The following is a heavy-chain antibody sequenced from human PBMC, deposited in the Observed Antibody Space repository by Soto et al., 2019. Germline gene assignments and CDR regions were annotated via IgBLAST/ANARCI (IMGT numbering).Heavy chain of an antibody. V-gene: IGHV3-53*01. D-gene: IGHD4-4*01. CDR3: ARSTLNYYYYGMDV. Sequence: PRLSCAASGFTVSSNYMSWVRQAPGKGLEWVSVIYSGGSTYYADSVKGRFTISRDNSKNTLYLQMNSLRAEDTAVYYCARSTLNYYYYGMDVWGQGTTVTVSS. CDR2: IYSGGST. CDR1: GFTVSSNY. J-gene: IGHJ6*02.